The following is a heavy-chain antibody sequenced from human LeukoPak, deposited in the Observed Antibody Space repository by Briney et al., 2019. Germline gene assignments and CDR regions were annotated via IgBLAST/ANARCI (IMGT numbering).Heavy chain of an antibody. V-gene: IGHV3-23*01. Sequence: GGSLRLSCAASGFTFSSYAMSWVRQAPGKGLEWVSAISGSGGSTYYADSVKGRFTISRNNSKNTLDLQMNSLRAEDRAVYYCAMVVGGPSEYFDGLLSPGEGHRRTRHFDYWGQGTLVTVSS. D-gene: IGHD3-9*01. J-gene: IGHJ4*02. CDR1: GFTFSSYA. CDR3: AMVVGGPSEYFDGLLSPGEGHRRTRHFDY. CDR2: ISGSGGST.